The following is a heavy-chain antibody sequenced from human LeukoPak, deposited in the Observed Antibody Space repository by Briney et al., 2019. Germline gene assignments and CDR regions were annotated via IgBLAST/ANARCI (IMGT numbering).Heavy chain of an antibody. Sequence: GGSLRLSCAASGFTFSSYGMHWVRQAPGKGLEWVAVISYDGSNKHYADSVKGRFTISRDNSKNTLYLQMNSLRAEDTAVYYCAKEKSPYGSGSYYRERYYFDYWGQGTLVTVSS. CDR1: GFTFSSYG. D-gene: IGHD3-10*01. J-gene: IGHJ4*02. CDR3: AKEKSPYGSGSYYRERYYFDY. V-gene: IGHV3-30*18. CDR2: ISYDGSNK.